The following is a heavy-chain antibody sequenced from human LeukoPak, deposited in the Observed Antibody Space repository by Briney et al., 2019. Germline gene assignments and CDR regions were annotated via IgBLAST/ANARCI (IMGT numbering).Heavy chain of an antibody. CDR2: ISSTSSYI. CDR1: GFTFISYS. CDR3: ARDRDGYDILTGRYYYYMDV. D-gene: IGHD3-9*01. V-gene: IGHV3-21*01. Sequence: GGSLRLSCAASGFTFISYSMNWVRQAPGRELEWVSSISSTSSYIYYADSVKGRFTISRDNAKNSLYLQMNSLRAEDTAVYYCARDRDGYDILTGRYYYYMDVWGKGTTVTISS. J-gene: IGHJ6*03.